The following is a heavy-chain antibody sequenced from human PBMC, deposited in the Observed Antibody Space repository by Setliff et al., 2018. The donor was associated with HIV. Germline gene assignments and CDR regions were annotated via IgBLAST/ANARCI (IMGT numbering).Heavy chain of an antibody. CDR2: ISSNGGSA. CDR3: ARDVADDQNRYDAFDM. Sequence: PGGSLRLSCAASGFTFTNFAMNWVRQAPGKGLEYVSGISSNGGSAYYADFVKGRFTNSRDNSKNTLYLQMGSLRVEDMAVYYCARDVADDQNRYDAFDMWGQGTVVTVSS. CDR1: GFTFTNFA. J-gene: IGHJ3*02. V-gene: IGHV3-64*02. D-gene: IGHD2-2*01.